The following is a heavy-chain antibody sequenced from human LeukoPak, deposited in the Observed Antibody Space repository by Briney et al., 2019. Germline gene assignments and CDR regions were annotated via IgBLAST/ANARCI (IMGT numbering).Heavy chain of an antibody. CDR3: ARESNCGGDCFIFDY. CDR1: GYTFTSYY. D-gene: IGHD2-21*01. J-gene: IGHJ4*02. CDR2: INPSGGST. Sequence: ASVKVSCQASGYTFTSYYMHWVRQAPGQGLEWMGIINPSGGSTSYAQKFQGRVTMTRDTSTSTVYMELSSLRSEDTAVYYCARESNCGGDCFIFDYWGQGTLVTVSS. V-gene: IGHV1-46*01.